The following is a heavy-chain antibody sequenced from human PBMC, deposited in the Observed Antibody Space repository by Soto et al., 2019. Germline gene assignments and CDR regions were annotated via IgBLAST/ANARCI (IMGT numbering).Heavy chain of an antibody. V-gene: IGHV3-23*01. CDR2: VSIGGST. D-gene: IGHD2-15*01. J-gene: IGHJ4*02. CDR3: AKRRGAGGHFDY. Sequence: DVQLLESGGGLVQPAGSLRLSCAASGFTFSSYAMGWVRQGPGTGLEWVAVVSIGGSTHYADSVRGRFTISRDNSKNTLSLQMNSLTSEDTAVYCCAKRRGAGGHFDYWGQGALVTVSS. CDR1: GFTFSSYA.